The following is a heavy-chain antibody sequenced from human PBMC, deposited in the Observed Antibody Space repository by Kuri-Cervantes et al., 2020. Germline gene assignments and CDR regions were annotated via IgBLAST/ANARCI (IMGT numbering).Heavy chain of an antibody. CDR1: GYTFTSYG. V-gene: IGHV1-18*01. Sequence: ASVKVSCKASGYTFTSYGISWVRQAPGQGLEWMGWISAYNGNTNYAQKLQGRVTMTTDTSTSTAYMELRSLRSDDTAVYYCASSRRRGSIWSSAFDTWGQGTMVTVSS. CDR3: ASSRRRGSIWSSAFDT. D-gene: IGHD6-13*01. CDR2: ISAYNGNT. J-gene: IGHJ3*02.